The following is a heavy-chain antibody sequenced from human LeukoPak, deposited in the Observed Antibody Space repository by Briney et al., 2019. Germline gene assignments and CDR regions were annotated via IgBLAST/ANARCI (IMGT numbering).Heavy chain of an antibody. J-gene: IGHJ4*02. Sequence: GGSLRLSCAASGFTFSSYAMSWVRQAPGKGLEWVSAISGSGGSTYYADSVKGRFTISRDNSKNTLYLQMNSLRAEDTAVYYCAKDGSYDSRGLWPQPYDYWGQGTLVTVSS. D-gene: IGHD3-22*01. V-gene: IGHV3-23*01. CDR1: GFTFSSYA. CDR2: ISGSGGST. CDR3: AKDGSYDSRGLWPQPYDY.